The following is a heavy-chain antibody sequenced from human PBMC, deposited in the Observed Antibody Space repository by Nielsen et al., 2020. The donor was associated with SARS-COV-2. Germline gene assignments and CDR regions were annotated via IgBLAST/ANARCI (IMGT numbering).Heavy chain of an antibody. D-gene: IGHD6-19*01. J-gene: IGHJ5*02. CDR1: GGSIDSGDYY. CDR2: IYYSGFT. V-gene: IGHV4-30-4*01. Sequence: SETLSLTCTVSGGSIDSGDYYWSWIRQPPGKGLEWIGYIYYSGFTYYNPSLKSRLTISVDTSKNQFSLKLSSVTAADTAVYYCARDSSGWGWFDPWGQGTLVTVSS. CDR3: ARDSSGWGWFDP.